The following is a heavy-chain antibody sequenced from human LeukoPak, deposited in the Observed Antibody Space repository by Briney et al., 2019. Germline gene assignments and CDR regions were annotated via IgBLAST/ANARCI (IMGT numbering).Heavy chain of an antibody. Sequence: SETLSLTCTVSGGSVSSGSYYWSWIRQPPGKGLEWIVYIYYSGSTNYNPSLKSRVTISVDTSKNQFSLKLSSVTAADTAVYYCARVSYYDILTGYPISPTFDYWGQGTLVTVSS. CDR1: GGSVSSGSYY. CDR3: ARVSYYDILTGYPISPTFDY. D-gene: IGHD3-9*01. CDR2: IYYSGST. V-gene: IGHV4-61*01. J-gene: IGHJ4*02.